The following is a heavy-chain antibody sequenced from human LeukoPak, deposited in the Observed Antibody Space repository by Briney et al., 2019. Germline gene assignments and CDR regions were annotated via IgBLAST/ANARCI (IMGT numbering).Heavy chain of an antibody. D-gene: IGHD2-2*01. CDR3: ARLTSYCSSTSCSNWFDP. Sequence: GESLKISCKGSGYSFTSYWIGWVRQMPGKGLEWMGIIYPGDSDTRYSPSFQGQVTISADKSISTAYLQWSSLKASDTAMYYCARLTSYCSSTSCSNWFDPWGQGTLVTVSS. J-gene: IGHJ5*02. V-gene: IGHV5-51*01. CDR2: IYPGDSDT. CDR1: GYSFTSYW.